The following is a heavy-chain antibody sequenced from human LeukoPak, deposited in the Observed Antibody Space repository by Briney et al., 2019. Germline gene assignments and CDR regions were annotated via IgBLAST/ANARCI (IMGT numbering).Heavy chain of an antibody. Sequence: GGSLRLSCAASGFTFSDYYMSWIRQAPGKGLEWVSYISSSGSTIYYADSVKGRFTISRDNAKHSLYLQMNSLRAEDTAVYYCARDMGHYGSGCYYPGIDYWGQGTLVPVSS. V-gene: IGHV3-11*01. J-gene: IGHJ4*02. D-gene: IGHD3-10*01. CDR2: ISSSGSTI. CDR1: GFTFSDYY. CDR3: ARDMGHYGSGCYYPGIDY.